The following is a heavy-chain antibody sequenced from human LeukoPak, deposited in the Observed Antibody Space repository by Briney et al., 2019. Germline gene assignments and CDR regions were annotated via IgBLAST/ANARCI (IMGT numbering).Heavy chain of an antibody. J-gene: IGHJ3*02. CDR2: ISSSSYI. V-gene: IGHV3-21*01. CDR3: ARVPMVRGVIGDAFDI. CDR1: GFTFSSYS. D-gene: IGHD3-10*01. Sequence: GGSLRLSCAASGFTFSSYSMNWVRQAPGKGLQWVSSISSSSYIYYADSVKGRFTISRDNAKNSLYLQMNNLRAEDTAVYYCARVPMVRGVIGDAFDIWGQGTMVTVSS.